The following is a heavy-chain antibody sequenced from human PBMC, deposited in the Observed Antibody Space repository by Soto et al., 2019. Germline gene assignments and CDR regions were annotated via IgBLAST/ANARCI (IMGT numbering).Heavy chain of an antibody. Sequence: QVQLVQSGAEVTKPGASVKLSCKVFGHTLSELSIHWVRQAPGKGLEWMGGYDLEEGKRSNAQKFQGRITMTADTSTDPGYMELSSRRYEDTAVYYCATDSPRRSTLYGLDAYYCYGMDVWGQGTSVTVS. V-gene: IGHV1-24*01. CDR3: ATDSPRRSTLYGLDAYYCYGMDV. CDR2: YDLEEGKR. J-gene: IGHJ6*02. D-gene: IGHD1-1*01. CDR1: GHTLSELS.